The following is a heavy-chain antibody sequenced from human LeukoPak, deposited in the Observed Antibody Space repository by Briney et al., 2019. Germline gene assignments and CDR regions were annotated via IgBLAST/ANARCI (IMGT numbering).Heavy chain of an antibody. CDR3: ARRFGSTSILYYYYMDV. CDR1: GFTFSSYS. Sequence: PGGSLRLSCAASGFTFSSYSMNWVRQAPGKGLEWVSYISSSSSTIYYADSVKGRFTISRDNAKNSLYLQMNSLRAEDTAVYYCARRFGSTSILYYYYMDVWGKGTTVTVSS. D-gene: IGHD2-2*01. J-gene: IGHJ6*03. CDR2: ISSSSSTI. V-gene: IGHV3-48*04.